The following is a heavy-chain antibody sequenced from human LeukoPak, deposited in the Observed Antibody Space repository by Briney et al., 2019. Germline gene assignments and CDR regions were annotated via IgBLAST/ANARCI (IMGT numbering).Heavy chain of an antibody. Sequence: GGSLRLSCAASGFTVSSNEMSWVRQAPGKGLEWVSSISGGSTYFADSVKGRFTISRDNAKNSLYLQMNSLRAEDTAVYYCARLHYDFVWGIFDFWGQGTLVTVSS. CDR2: ISGGST. J-gene: IGHJ4*02. CDR1: GFTVSSNE. CDR3: ARLHYDFVWGIFDF. D-gene: IGHD3-16*01. V-gene: IGHV3-38-3*01.